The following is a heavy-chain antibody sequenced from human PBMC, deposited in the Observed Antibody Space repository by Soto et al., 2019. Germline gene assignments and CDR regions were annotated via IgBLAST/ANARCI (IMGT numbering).Heavy chain of an antibody. CDR1: GGTFSSLG. CDR2: SIPISGST. J-gene: IGHJ4*01. Sequence: QVQLLQSGPEVKRPGSSVKVSCEASGGTFSSLGFTWVRHAPGQGLEWMGGSIPISGSTTFDQKFQGRVTITADESTRATYMELTTLTSDDTAMYYCATSGTYGRWLEVADYWGHGTLVTVYS. CDR3: ATSGTYGRWLEVADY. D-gene: IGHD5-12*01. V-gene: IGHV1-69*01.